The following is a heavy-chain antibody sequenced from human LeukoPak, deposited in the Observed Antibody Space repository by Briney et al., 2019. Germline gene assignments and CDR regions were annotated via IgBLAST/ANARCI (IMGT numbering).Heavy chain of an antibody. Sequence: GESLKISCKGSGYTFTNFWMTWVRQMPGKGLEWMGRIDPTDSSSNYSPSFQGHVTISADKSISTAYLQWSSLEASDTAMYYCARFSRGRGGFDYWGQGTPVTVSS. V-gene: IGHV5-10-1*01. CDR3: ARFSRGRGGFDY. D-gene: IGHD6-19*01. CDR2: IDPTDSSS. CDR1: GYTFTNFW. J-gene: IGHJ4*02.